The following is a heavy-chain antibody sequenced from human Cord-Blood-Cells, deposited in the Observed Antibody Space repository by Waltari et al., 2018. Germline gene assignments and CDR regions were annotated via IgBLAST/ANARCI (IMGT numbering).Heavy chain of an antibody. CDR2: INPNSGGT. V-gene: IGHV1-2*02. CDR3: ARGSSIAARFDI. J-gene: IGHJ3*02. CDR1: GYTFAGYS. Sequence: VQLVQSGAEVKKPVASAKVSCKYSGYTFAGYSMHWVRQAPGQGLEWMGWINPNSGGTNYAQKFQGRVTMTRDTSISTAYMELSRLRSDDTAVYYCARGSSIAARFDIWGQGTMVTVSS. D-gene: IGHD6-6*01.